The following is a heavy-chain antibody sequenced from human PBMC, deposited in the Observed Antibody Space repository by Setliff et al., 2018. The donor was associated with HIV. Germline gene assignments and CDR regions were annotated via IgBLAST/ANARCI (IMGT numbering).Heavy chain of an antibody. Sequence: PGGSLRLSCAASGFTFSSYAMSWVRQAPGKGLEWVSAISGSGGSTYYADSVKGRFTISRDNSKNTLYLQMNSLRAEDTAVYYCARDRDGATMVRGVIIRGGFDYWGQGTLVTVSS. D-gene: IGHD3-10*01. J-gene: IGHJ4*02. V-gene: IGHV3-23*01. CDR3: ARDRDGATMVRGVIIRGGFDY. CDR2: ISGSGGST. CDR1: GFTFSSYA.